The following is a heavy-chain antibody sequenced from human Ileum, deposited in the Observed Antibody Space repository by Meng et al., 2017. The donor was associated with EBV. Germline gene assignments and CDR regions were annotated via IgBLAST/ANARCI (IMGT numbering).Heavy chain of an antibody. CDR1: GCCGNSGGNY. CDR2: IYNSGST. J-gene: IGHJ4*02. V-gene: IGHV4-61*08. Sequence: QVQLQGSGPVLAKPSATPSLTCSCSGCCGNSGGNYWSWTRQPPGKGLEWIGYIYNSGSTNYNPSLKSRVTISVDTSKNQFFLKLSSVTAADTAVYYCARDGYSSGSYWGQGTLVTVSS. D-gene: IGHD6-19*01. CDR3: ARDGYSSGSY.